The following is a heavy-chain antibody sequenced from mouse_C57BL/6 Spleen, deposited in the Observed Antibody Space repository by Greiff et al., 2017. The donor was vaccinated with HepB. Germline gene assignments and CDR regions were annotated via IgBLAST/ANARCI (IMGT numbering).Heavy chain of an antibody. CDR3: ARREDGNYPFAY. CDR2: INPYNGGT. V-gene: IGHV1-19*01. D-gene: IGHD2-1*01. CDR1: GYTFTDYY. Sequence: EVQLQQSGPVLVKPGASVKMSCKASGYTFTDYYMNWVKQSHGKSLEWIGVINPYNGGTSYNQKFKGKATLTVDKSSSTAYMELNSLTSEDSAVYYCARREDGNYPFAYWGQGTLVTVSA. J-gene: IGHJ3*01.